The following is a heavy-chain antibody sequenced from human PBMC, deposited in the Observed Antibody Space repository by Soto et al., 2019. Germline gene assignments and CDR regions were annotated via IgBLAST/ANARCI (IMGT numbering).Heavy chain of an antibody. Sequence: GGSLRLSCAASGFTFSSYAMSWVRQAPGKGLEWVSSISGSGGSTYYADSVKGRFTISRDNSKNTLYLQMNSLRAEDTAVYYCAKDYGHSGSYSDYWGQGTLVTVSS. CDR3: AKDYGHSGSYSDY. J-gene: IGHJ4*02. D-gene: IGHD1-26*01. V-gene: IGHV3-23*01. CDR1: GFTFSSYA. CDR2: ISGSGGST.